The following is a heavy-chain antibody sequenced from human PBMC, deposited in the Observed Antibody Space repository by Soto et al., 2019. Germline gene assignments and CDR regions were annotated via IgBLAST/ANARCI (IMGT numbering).Heavy chain of an antibody. J-gene: IGHJ4*02. CDR2: IYWNDDK. CDR3: AHSLVAVAGPRMYYFDY. Sequence: SRPTRVNPTQTLTLTSTFSGFSLSTSGVGGGWIRQPPGKALEWLALIYWNDDKRYSPSLKSRLTITKDTSKNQVVLTMTNMDPVDTATYYCAHSLVAVAGPRMYYFDYWGQGTLVTV. CDR1: GFSLSTSGVG. D-gene: IGHD6-19*01. V-gene: IGHV2-5*01.